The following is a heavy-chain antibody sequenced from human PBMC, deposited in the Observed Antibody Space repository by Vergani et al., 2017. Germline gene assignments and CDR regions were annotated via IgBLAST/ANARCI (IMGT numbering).Heavy chain of an antibody. CDR1: GYTFTSYG. Sequence: QVQLVQSGAEVKKPGASVKVSCKASGYTFTSYGISWVRQAPGQGLEWMGWISAYNGNTNYAQKLQGRVTMTTDTSISTAYMELSSLRSEDTAVYYCARGGGGRYQLLYYYGMDVWGQGTTVTVSS. D-gene: IGHD2-2*01. CDR2: ISAYNGNT. CDR3: ARGGGGRYQLLYYYGMDV. V-gene: IGHV1-18*01. J-gene: IGHJ6*02.